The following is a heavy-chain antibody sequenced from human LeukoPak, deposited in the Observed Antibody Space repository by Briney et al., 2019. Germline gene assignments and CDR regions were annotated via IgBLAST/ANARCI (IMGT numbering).Heavy chain of an antibody. V-gene: IGHV3-11*01. J-gene: IGHJ5*02. Sequence: PGGSLRLSCAASGFTFSDYYMSWIRQAPGKGLEWVSYISSSGSTIYYADSVKGRFTISRDNAKNSLYLQMNSLRAEDTAVYYCAKDPLYLGGSGSEVWFDPWGQGTLVTVSS. CDR1: GFTFSDYY. CDR3: AKDPLYLGGSGSEVWFDP. CDR2: ISSSGSTI. D-gene: IGHD3-10*01.